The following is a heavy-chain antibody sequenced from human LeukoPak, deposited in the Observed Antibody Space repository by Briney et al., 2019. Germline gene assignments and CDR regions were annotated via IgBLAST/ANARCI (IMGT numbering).Heavy chain of an antibody. Sequence: PGGSLRLSCAASGFTFSNHAMSWVRQAPGKGLGWVSSISSSSSYIYYADSVKGRFTISRDNAKNSLYLQMNSLRAEDTAVYYCARDLDSSGYYYVYYGMDVWGQGTTVTVSS. CDR1: GFTFSNHA. CDR3: ARDLDSSGYYYVYYGMDV. V-gene: IGHV3-21*01. CDR2: ISSSSSYI. D-gene: IGHD3-22*01. J-gene: IGHJ6*02.